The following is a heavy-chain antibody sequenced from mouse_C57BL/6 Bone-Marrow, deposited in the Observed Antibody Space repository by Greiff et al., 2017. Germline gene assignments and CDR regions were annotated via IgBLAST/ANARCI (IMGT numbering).Heavy chain of an antibody. CDR1: GYTFTDYY. CDR3: ARTTNYYGSSYEDFDY. V-gene: IGHV1-26*01. CDR2: INPNNGGT. Sequence: VQLQQSGPELVKPGASVKISCKASGYTFTDYYMNWVKQSHGKSLEWIGDINPNNGGTSYNQKFKGKATLTVDKSSSTAYMELRSLTSEDSAVYYCARTTNYYGSSYEDFDYWGQGTLVTVSA. D-gene: IGHD1-1*01. J-gene: IGHJ3*01.